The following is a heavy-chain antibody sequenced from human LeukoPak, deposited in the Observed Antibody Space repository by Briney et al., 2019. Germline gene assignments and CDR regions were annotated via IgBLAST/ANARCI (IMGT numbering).Heavy chain of an antibody. CDR3: ASSSLAAAGRTNYYYYYYMDV. CDR2: INHSGST. Sequence: SETLSLTCAVYGGSFSGYYWSWIRQPPGKGLEWIGEINHSGSTNYNPSLKSRVTISVDTSKNQFSLKLSSVTAADTAVYYCASSSLAAAGRTNYYYYYYMDVWGKGTTVTVSS. J-gene: IGHJ6*03. V-gene: IGHV4-34*01. D-gene: IGHD6-13*01. CDR1: GGSFSGYY.